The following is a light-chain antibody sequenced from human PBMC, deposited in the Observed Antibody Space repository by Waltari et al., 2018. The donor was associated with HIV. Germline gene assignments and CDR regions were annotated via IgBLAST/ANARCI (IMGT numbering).Light chain of an antibody. CDR3: QQYYTTPPT. Sequence: DIVMTQSPDSLAASLGERATINCKSSQSVLYNSNNKNYLAWYQQKPGQPPKLLIYWASTRESGVPDRVSGSGSGTDFTLTISSLQAEDVAVYYCQQYYTTPPTFGQGTKVEIK. V-gene: IGKV4-1*01. CDR1: QSVLYNSNNKNY. CDR2: WAS. J-gene: IGKJ1*01.